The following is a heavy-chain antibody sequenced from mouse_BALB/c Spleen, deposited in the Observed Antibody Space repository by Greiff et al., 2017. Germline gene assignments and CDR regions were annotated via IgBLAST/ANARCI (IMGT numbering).Heavy chain of an antibody. CDR2: ISDGGSST. Sequence: EVMLVESGGGLVKPGGSLKLSCAASGFTFSDYYMYWVRQTPEKRLEWVATISDGGSSTYYPDSVKGRFTISRDNAKNNLYLQMSSLKSEDTAMYYCASGGTEFAYWGQGTLVTVSA. D-gene: IGHD3-3*01. CDR3: ASGGTEFAY. J-gene: IGHJ3*01. CDR1: GFTFSDYY. V-gene: IGHV5-4*02.